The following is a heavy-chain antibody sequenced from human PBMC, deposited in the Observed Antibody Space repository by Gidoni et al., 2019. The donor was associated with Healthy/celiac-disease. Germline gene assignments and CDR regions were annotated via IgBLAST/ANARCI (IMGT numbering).Heavy chain of an antibody. V-gene: IGHV3-23*01. CDR3: AKGADYSSSYHYGMDV. J-gene: IGHJ6*02. CDR1: GFTFSSYA. D-gene: IGHD6-6*01. CDR2: ISGSGGST. Sequence: EVQLLESGGGLVQPGGSLRLSCAASGFTFSSYAMSWVRQAPGKGLEWVSAISGSGGSTYYADSVKGRFTISRDNSKNTLYLQMNSLRAEDTAVYYCAKGADYSSSYHYGMDVWGQGTTVTVSS.